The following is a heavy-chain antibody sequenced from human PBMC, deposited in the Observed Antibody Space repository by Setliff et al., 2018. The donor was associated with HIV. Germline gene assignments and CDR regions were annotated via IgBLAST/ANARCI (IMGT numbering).Heavy chain of an antibody. J-gene: IGHJ3*02. CDR3: ARYTRSGLEAFDI. CDR1: GASISSGDYY. CDR2: IYYSGST. D-gene: IGHD5-12*01. V-gene: IGHV4-30-4*08. Sequence: KPSETLSLTCTVSGASISSGDYYWSWIRQPPGKDLEWIGYIYYSGSTYYNPSLKGRVSISTDTSKNQFSLRLTSVTAADTALYYCARYTRSGLEAFDIWGPGTMVT.